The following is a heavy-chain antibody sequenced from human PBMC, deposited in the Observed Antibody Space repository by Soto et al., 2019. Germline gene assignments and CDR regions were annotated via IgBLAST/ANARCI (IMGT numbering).Heavy chain of an antibody. V-gene: IGHV1-2*02. Sequence: GASVKVSCKASGYTFTGYYIHWVRQAPGQGLEWMGWVNPNSGGTGYAQRFQGRVTMTRDTSINSVYMELSRLRSDDTATYFCARGNSGDDDEFDYWGQGTPVTVPQ. CDR1: GYTFTGYY. J-gene: IGHJ4*02. CDR2: VNPNSGGT. CDR3: ARGNSGDDDEFDY. D-gene: IGHD5-12*01.